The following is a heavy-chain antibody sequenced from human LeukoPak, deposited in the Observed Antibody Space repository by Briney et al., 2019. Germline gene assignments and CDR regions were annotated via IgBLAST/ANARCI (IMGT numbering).Heavy chain of an antibody. CDR1: GYTFTSYG. CDR3: ARDRPGRYCSSTSCYTASPFDP. CDR2: INPNSGGT. V-gene: IGHV1-2*02. Sequence: ASVKVSCKASGYTFTSYGISWVRQAPGQGLEWMGWINPNSGGTNYAQKFQGRVTMTRDTSISTAYMELSSLRSEDTAVYYCARDRPGRYCSSTSCYTASPFDPWGQGTLVTVSS. J-gene: IGHJ5*02. D-gene: IGHD2-2*02.